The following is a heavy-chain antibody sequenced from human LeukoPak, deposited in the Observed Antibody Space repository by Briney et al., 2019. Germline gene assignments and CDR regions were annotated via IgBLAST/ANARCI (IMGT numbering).Heavy chain of an antibody. V-gene: IGHV3-48*04. CDR1: GFTFSSYS. Sequence: GGSLRLSCAASGFTFSSYSMNWVRQAPGKGLEWVSYISSSSSTIYYADSVKGRFTISRDNAKNSLYLQMNSLRAEDTAVYYCARDRGYFYWGQGTLVTVSS. CDR2: ISSSSSTI. J-gene: IGHJ4*02. CDR3: ARDRGYFY. D-gene: IGHD5-18*01.